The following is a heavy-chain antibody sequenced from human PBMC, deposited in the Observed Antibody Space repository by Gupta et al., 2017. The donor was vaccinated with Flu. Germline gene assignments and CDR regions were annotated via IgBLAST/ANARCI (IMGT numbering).Heavy chain of an antibody. V-gene: IGHV1-69*01. Sequence: SWVRQAPGKGLEWMGGIIPIFGTANYAQKYQGRITITADLSTSTAYMEVSSLRSEDTAVYYCATSMIAVSQVGYYYYYMDVWGKGTTVTVSS. CDR3: ATSMIAVSQVGYYYYYMDV. D-gene: IGHD3-16*01. J-gene: IGHJ6*03. CDR2: IIPIFGTA.